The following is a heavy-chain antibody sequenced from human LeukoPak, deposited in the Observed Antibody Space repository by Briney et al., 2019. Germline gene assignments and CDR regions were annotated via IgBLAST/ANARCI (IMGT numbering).Heavy chain of an antibody. CDR3: ARDPAYDSSGHPLDY. CDR1: GFTFSSYS. V-gene: IGHV3-48*01. Sequence: GGSLRLSCAASGFTFSSYSMNWVRQAPGKGLEWVSYISSSSSTIYYADSVKGRFTISRDNAKNSLYLQMNSLRAEDTAVYYCARDPAYDSSGHPLDYWGQGTLVTVSS. CDR2: ISSSSSTI. D-gene: IGHD3-22*01. J-gene: IGHJ4*02.